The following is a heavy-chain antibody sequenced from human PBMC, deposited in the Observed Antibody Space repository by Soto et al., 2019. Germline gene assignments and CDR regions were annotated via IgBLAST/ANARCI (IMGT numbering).Heavy chain of an antibody. CDR3: ARNLLWFDRLNWFDP. V-gene: IGHV4-39*01. Sequence: QLQLQESGPGLVKPSETLSLTCTVSGGSISSSSYYWGWIRQPPGKGLEWIGSIYYSGSTYYNPSLKSRVTISVDTSKNQFSLKLSSVTAADTAVYYCARNLLWFDRLNWFDPWGKGTLVTVSS. D-gene: IGHD3-10*01. CDR2: IYYSGST. CDR1: GGSISSSSYY. J-gene: IGHJ5*02.